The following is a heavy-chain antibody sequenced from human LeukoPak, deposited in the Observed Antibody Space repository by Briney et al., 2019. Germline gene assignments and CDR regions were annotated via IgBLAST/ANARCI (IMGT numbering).Heavy chain of an antibody. J-gene: IGHJ4*02. CDR3: ARVGPPDRYCSGGSCYSPPFDY. CDR2: IYPGDSDT. Sequence: GEPLKISCKGSGYSFTSYWIGWVRQMPGKGLEWMGIIYPGDSDTRYSPSFQGQVTISADKSISTAYLQWSSLKASDIAMYYCARVGPPDRYCSGGSCYSPPFDYWGQGTLVTVSS. D-gene: IGHD2-15*01. CDR1: GYSFTSYW. V-gene: IGHV5-51*01.